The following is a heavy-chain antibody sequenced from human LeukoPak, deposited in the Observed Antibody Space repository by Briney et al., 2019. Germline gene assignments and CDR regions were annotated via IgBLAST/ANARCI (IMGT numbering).Heavy chain of an antibody. D-gene: IGHD4-17*01. CDR1: GGTFSSYA. V-gene: IGHV1-69*05. CDR2: IIPIFGTA. J-gene: IGHJ3*02. Sequence: ASVKVSCKDSGGTFSSYALSWVRQAPGQGLEWMGGIIPIFGTAHYAQKFQGRVTITTDESTSTAYMELSSLRSEDTAVYYCARDSSGGDYGLAVYDAFDIWGQGTLVTVSS. CDR3: ARDSSGGDYGLAVYDAFDI.